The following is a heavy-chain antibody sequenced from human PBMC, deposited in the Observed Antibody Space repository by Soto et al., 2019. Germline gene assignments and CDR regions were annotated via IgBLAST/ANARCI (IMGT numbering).Heavy chain of an antibody. CDR2: IFHSGIT. V-gene: IGHV4-59*01. CDR3: ARDRYFYDSRGYYRTLDS. J-gene: IGHJ4*02. CDR1: GGSFSNDY. D-gene: IGHD3-22*01. Sequence: PSETLSLPCTVSGGSFSNDYWTRIRQSPGKGLEWIGYIFHSGITDYNPSLQSRVTLSIDTSRNHFSLNLTSVTAADTAVYYCARDRYFYDSRGYYRTLDSWGKGTLVTVSS.